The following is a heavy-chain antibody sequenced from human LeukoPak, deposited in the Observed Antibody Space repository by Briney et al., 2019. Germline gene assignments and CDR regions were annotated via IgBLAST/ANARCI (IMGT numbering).Heavy chain of an antibody. Sequence: XSLTCTVSGGSXXNYYWNWIRQPPGKGLEWIGYIFYSGSTYYNPSLKTRVTISVDTSKNQFSLRLSSVTAADTAVYYCARNSGWPRVWFDPWGQGTLVTVSS. V-gene: IGHV4-59*01. D-gene: IGHD6-19*01. CDR2: IFYSGST. J-gene: IGHJ5*02. CDR1: GGSXXNYY. CDR3: ARNSGWPRVWFDP.